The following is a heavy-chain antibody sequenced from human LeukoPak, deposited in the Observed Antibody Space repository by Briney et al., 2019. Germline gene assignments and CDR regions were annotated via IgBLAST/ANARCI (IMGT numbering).Heavy chain of an antibody. V-gene: IGHV4-38-2*02. Sequence: SETLSLTCTVSGYSISSYYWGWTRQPPGKGLEWIGSIYHSGSTYYNPSLKSRVTISVDTSKNQFSLRLNSVTAADTAVYYCARYRGGIAAAGTDYWGQGTLVTVSS. J-gene: IGHJ4*02. CDR1: GYSISSYY. D-gene: IGHD6-13*01. CDR3: ARYRGGIAAAGTDY. CDR2: IYHSGST.